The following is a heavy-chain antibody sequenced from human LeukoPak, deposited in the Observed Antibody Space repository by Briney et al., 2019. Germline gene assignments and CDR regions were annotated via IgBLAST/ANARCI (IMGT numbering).Heavy chain of an antibody. J-gene: IGHJ4*02. CDR1: GGTFSSYA. CDR2: IIPIFGTA. CDR3: ARETRTDTAILGGPVY. Sequence: ASVKVSCKASGGTFSSYAISWVRQAPGQGLEWMGGIIPIFGTANYAQKFQGRVTTTADESTSTAYMELSSLRSEDTAVYYCARETRTDTAILGGPVYWGQGTLVTVSS. D-gene: IGHD5-18*01. V-gene: IGHV1-69*13.